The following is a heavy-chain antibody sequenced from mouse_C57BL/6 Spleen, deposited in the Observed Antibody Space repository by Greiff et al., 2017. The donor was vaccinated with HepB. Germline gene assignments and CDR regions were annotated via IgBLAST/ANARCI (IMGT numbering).Heavy chain of an antibody. Sequence: QVQLQQPGAELVKPGASVKLSCKASGYTFTSYWMQWVKQRPGQGLEWIGEIDPSDSYTNYNQKFKGKATLTVDTSSSTAYMQLSSLTSEDSAVYYCARSTTVVDWYFDVWGTGTTVTVSS. J-gene: IGHJ1*03. CDR1: GYTFTSYW. CDR3: ARSTTVVDWYFDV. V-gene: IGHV1-50*01. D-gene: IGHD1-1*01. CDR2: IDPSDSYT.